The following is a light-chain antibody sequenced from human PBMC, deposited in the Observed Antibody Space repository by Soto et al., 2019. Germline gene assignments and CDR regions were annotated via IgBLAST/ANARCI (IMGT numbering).Light chain of an antibody. CDR2: EVT. CDR3: TSYTTTSTLI. Sequence: LTQPASVSGSPGQSITISCAGTSSDVGGYNYVSWYQQHPGKAPKLLIYEVTHRPSGVSYRFSGSKSGNTASLTISGLQTEDEADYYCTSYTTTSTLIFGGGTKLTVL. V-gene: IGLV2-14*01. J-gene: IGLJ2*01. CDR1: SSDVGGYNY.